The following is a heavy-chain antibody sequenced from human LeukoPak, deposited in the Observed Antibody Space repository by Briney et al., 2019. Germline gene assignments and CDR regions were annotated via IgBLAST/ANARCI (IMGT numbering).Heavy chain of an antibody. D-gene: IGHD6-19*01. CDR1: GYTFTSYG. V-gene: IGHV1-18*01. CDR2: ISAYNGNT. Sequence: ASVKVSCKASGYTFTSYGISWVRQPPGQGLEWMGWISAYNGNTNYARKLQGRVTMTTDTSTSTAYMELGSLRPDDTAVYYCARIAVAGTWFDPWGQGTLVTVSS. J-gene: IGHJ5*02. CDR3: ARIAVAGTWFDP.